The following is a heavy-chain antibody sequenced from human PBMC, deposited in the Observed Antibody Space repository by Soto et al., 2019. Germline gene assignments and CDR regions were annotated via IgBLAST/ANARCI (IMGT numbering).Heavy chain of an antibody. CDR2: INYSGST. J-gene: IGHJ5*02. V-gene: IGHV4-59*01. CDR3: ARDLGYSSSSLGWFDP. Sequence: SETLSLTCTVSCGSIISYSWSWIRQPPGKGLEWIGHINYSGSTNYNPSPKSRVTISVDMSKNQFSLKLSSVTAADTAIYYCARDLGYSSSSLGWFDPWGQGTLVTVSS. CDR1: CGSIISYS. D-gene: IGHD6-6*01.